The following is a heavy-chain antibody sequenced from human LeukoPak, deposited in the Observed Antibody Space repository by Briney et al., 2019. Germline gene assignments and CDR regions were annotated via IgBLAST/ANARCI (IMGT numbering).Heavy chain of an antibody. CDR3: ARVGIAARSRGFFDY. Sequence: GGSLRLSCAASGFTFSNAWMSWVRQVPGKGLEWVGRIKSKTDGGTTDYAAPVKGRFTISRDDSKNTLYLQMNSLRAEDTAVYYCARVGIAARSRGFFDYWGQGTLVTVSS. J-gene: IGHJ4*02. CDR2: IKSKTDGGTT. CDR1: GFTFSNAW. V-gene: IGHV3-15*01. D-gene: IGHD6-6*01.